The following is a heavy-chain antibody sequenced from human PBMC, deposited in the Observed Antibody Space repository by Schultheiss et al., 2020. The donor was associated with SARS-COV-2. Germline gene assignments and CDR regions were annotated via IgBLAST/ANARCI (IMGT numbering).Heavy chain of an antibody. CDR3: ARNAARLITRAQFDY. CDR1: GFTFSSYA. V-gene: IGHV3-30*04. D-gene: IGHD6-6*01. Sequence: GGSLRLSCAASGFTFSSYAMHWVRLAPGKGLEWVAVISYDGSNKYYADSVKGRFTISRDNSKNTLYLQMNSLRAEDTAVYYCARNAARLITRAQFDYWGQGTLVTVSS. J-gene: IGHJ4*02. CDR2: ISYDGSNK.